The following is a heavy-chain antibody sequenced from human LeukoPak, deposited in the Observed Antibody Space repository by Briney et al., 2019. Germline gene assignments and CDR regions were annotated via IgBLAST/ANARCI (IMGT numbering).Heavy chain of an antibody. CDR1: GGSSSGYY. Sequence: PSETLSLTCAVYGGSSSGYYWSWIRQPPGKGLEWIGEINHSGSTNYNPSLKSRVTISVDTSKNQFSLKLSSVTAADTAVYYCARGRGIVGAQSGFDYWGQGTLVTVSS. J-gene: IGHJ4*02. CDR2: INHSGST. CDR3: ARGRGIVGAQSGFDY. V-gene: IGHV4-34*01. D-gene: IGHD1-26*01.